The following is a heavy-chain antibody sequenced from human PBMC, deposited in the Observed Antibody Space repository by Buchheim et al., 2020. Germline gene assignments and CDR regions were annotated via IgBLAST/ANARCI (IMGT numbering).Heavy chain of an antibody. CDR2: VSTDGSST. V-gene: IGHV3-74*01. CDR1: GFTFSTYW. J-gene: IGHJ6*02. Sequence: EVQLVESGGGLVQPGGSLRLSCAASGFTFSTYWMHWVRQGPGKGLVWVSRVSTDGSSTNYADSVKGRFTISRGNAKNTPYLQMNSLRAEDTAVYYCARGRNYAMDVWGQGTT. CDR3: ARGRNYAMDV.